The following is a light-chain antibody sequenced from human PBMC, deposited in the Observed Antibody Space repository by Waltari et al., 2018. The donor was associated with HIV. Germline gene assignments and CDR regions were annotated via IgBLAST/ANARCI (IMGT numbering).Light chain of an antibody. J-gene: IGKJ4*01. CDR2: AAS. CDR3: QQSYSMPST. Sequence: DIQMTQSPSSLSASVGDRVTITCRASQSISSYLNWYQQKPGKAPKLLIYAASSLQSGVPSRFSGSGSGTDFTLTISSLQPEDFATYYCQQSYSMPSTFGGGTKVEIK. CDR1: QSISSY. V-gene: IGKV1-39*01.